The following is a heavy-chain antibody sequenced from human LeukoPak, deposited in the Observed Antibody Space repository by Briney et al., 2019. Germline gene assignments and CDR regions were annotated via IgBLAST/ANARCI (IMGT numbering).Heavy chain of an antibody. CDR3: ASRLHYYYYMDV. CDR1: GGSVSSYY. CDR2: IYNTGGT. J-gene: IGHJ6*03. V-gene: IGHV4-4*09. Sequence: SETLSLTCTVSGGSVSSYYWSWVRQPPGKRLEWLGYIYNTGGTNYNPTLNGRVTISVDTSKNQFSLNLSSVTAADTAVYYCASRLHYYYYMDVWGKGTTVTVSS.